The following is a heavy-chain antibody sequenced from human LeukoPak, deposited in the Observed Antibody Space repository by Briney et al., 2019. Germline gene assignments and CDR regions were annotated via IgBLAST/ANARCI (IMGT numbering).Heavy chain of an antibody. J-gene: IGHJ4*02. Sequence: ASVKVSCKASGYTFTGYYMHWVRQAPGQGLEWMGWINPNSGGTNYAQKFQGRVTMTRDTSICTAYMELSRLRSDDTAVYYCARSSAIGTRLRFLEWFLSYWGQGTLVTVSS. V-gene: IGHV1-2*02. D-gene: IGHD3-3*01. CDR1: GYTFTGYY. CDR2: INPNSGGT. CDR3: ARSSAIGTRLRFLEWFLSY.